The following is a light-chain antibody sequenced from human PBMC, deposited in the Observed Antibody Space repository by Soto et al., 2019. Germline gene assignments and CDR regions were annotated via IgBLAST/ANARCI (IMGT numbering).Light chain of an antibody. CDR1: QSVSSSS. Sequence: EIVLTQSPGTLSLSPGERATLSCRASQSVSSSSLAWYQQKRGQAPRLLIYGASRRATGTPDRFSGGGSGTDFALTISRLEPEDFSVYYCQVSGRSALYTFGQGTRLEIK. V-gene: IGKV3-20*01. CDR2: GAS. J-gene: IGKJ2*01. CDR3: QVSGRSALYT.